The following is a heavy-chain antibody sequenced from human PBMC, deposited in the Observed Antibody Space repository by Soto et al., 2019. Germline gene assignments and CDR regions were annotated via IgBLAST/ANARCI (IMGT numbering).Heavy chain of an antibody. J-gene: IGHJ5*02. Sequence: EVQLVESGGGLVKPGGSLRLSCAASGFTFSSYSMNWVRQAPGKGLEWVSSISSSSSYIYYADSVKGRFTISRDNAKNSLYRQMNSLRAEDTAVYYCARDYSSSWLNWFDPWGQGTLVTVSS. V-gene: IGHV3-21*01. CDR1: GFTFSSYS. D-gene: IGHD6-13*01. CDR3: ARDYSSSWLNWFDP. CDR2: ISSSSSYI.